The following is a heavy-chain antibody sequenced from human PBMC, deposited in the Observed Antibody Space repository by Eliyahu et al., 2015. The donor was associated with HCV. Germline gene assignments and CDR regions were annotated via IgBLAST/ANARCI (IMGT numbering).Heavy chain of an antibody. D-gene: IGHD1-26*01. CDR3: ARENYYRFDF. CDR1: GFAFSTYW. CDR2: LKSDXSEK. V-gene: IGHV3-7*01. J-gene: IGHJ4*02. Sequence: EVQLVGSGGGLVQPGGSLRLSCAASGFAFSTYWMSWVRXXPGKGVEWVATLKSDXSEKXYVDSXKGRFTISRDNAKSSLYLQMSSLRGEDTAVYYCARENYYRFDFWGQGTLVTVSS.